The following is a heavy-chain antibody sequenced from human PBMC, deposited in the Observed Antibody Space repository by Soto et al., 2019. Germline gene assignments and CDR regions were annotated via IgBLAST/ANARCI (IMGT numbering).Heavy chain of an antibody. CDR3: ARGGAITMTEYYFDY. V-gene: IGHV4-30-4*01. CDR1: GGSISSGDYY. D-gene: IGHD3-22*01. J-gene: IGHJ4*02. CDR2: IYYSGST. Sequence: QVQLQESGPGLVKPSQTLSLTCTVSGGSISSGDYYWSWIRQPPGKGLEWIGYIYYSGSTYYNPSLKSRVTISVDTSKNQFSLKLSSVTAADTAVYYCARGGAITMTEYYFDYWGQGTLVTVSS.